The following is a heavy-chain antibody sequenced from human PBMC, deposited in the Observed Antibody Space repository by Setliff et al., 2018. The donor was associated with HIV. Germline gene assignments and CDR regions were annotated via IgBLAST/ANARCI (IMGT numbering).Heavy chain of an antibody. CDR3: ARVIRSGYYWGFYYYGMDV. Sequence: SETLSLTCTVSGDSISSSRSFWGWIRQSPGKGLEWIGSIYYSGSTNYNPSLKSRVTISVDTSKNQFSLKLSSVTAADTAVYYCARVIRSGYYWGFYYYGMDVWGQGTTVTVSS. CDR1: GDSISSSRSF. D-gene: IGHD3-22*01. V-gene: IGHV4-39*07. CDR2: IYYSGST. J-gene: IGHJ6*02.